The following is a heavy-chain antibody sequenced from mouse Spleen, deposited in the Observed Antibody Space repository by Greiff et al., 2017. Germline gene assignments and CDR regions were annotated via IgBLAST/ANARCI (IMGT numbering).Heavy chain of an antibody. CDR3: ARQCYDYDEGNYYAMDY. CDR1: GFTFSSYA. Sequence: DVMLVESGGGLVKLGGSLKLSCAASGFTFSSYAMSWVRQTPEKRLEWVATISSGGGNTYYPDSVKGRFTISRDNAKNTLYLQMSSLKSEDTAMYYCARQCYDYDEGNYYAMDYWGQGTSVTVSS. D-gene: IGHD2-4*01. J-gene: IGHJ4*01. V-gene: IGHV5-9*01. CDR2: ISSGGGNT.